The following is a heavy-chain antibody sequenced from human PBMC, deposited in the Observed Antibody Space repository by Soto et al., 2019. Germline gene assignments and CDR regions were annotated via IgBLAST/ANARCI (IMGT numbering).Heavy chain of an antibody. CDR1: GFIVSSNY. Sequence: EVHLVESGGGLVQPGGSLRLSCAASGFIVSSNYMSWVRQAPGKGLEWVSLIYSGGNTFYADSVKGRFTISRDNSKNTLYLQMNSPRYEDTAIYYCARNPLSSSLYFSPWGQGTLVTVSS. CDR2: IYSGGNT. J-gene: IGHJ5*02. CDR3: ARNPLSSSLYFSP. D-gene: IGHD6-13*01. V-gene: IGHV3-66*01.